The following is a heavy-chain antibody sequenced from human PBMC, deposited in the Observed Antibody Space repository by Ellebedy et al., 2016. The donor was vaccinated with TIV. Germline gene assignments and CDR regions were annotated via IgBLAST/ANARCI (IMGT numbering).Heavy chain of an antibody. CDR2: ISSNGDYT. Sequence: GGSLRLSCSASGFPFGSYALHWVRQAPGKGLEYVSSISSNGDYTYYADSVKGRFTISRDNSENILYLQMNSLAAEDTAVYYCVKSYHTSSSSAFDYWGQGTLVTVSS. CDR3: VKSYHTSSSSAFDY. V-gene: IGHV3-64D*08. D-gene: IGHD6-6*01. CDR1: GFPFGSYA. J-gene: IGHJ4*02.